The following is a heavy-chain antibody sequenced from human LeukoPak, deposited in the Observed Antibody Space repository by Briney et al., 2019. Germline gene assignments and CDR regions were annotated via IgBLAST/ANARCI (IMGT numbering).Heavy chain of an antibody. J-gene: IGHJ4*02. V-gene: IGHV4-39*01. CDR2: IYYSGST. CDR3: ARQTYYDILTGSEFDY. Sequence: SETLSLTCTVSGDSISSSSYYWGWIRQPPGKGLEWIGSIYYSGSTYYNPSLKSRVTISVDTSKNQFSLKLSSVTAADTAVYYCARQTYYDILTGSEFDYWGQGTLVTVSS. CDR1: GDSISSSSYY. D-gene: IGHD3-9*01.